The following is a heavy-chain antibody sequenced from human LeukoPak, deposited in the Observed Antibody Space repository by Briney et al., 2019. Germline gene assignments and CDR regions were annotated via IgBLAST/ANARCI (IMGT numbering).Heavy chain of an antibody. V-gene: IGHV4-39*01. CDR3: ARLGGMATILGFGY. D-gene: IGHD5-24*01. Sequence: PSETLSLTCTVSGGSISSSSYYWGWIRQPPGKGLEWIGSIYYSGSTYYNPSLKSRVTISVDTSKNQFSLKLSSVTAADTAVYYCARLGGMATILGFGYWGQGTLVTVSS. CDR1: GGSISSSSYY. J-gene: IGHJ4*02. CDR2: IYYSGST.